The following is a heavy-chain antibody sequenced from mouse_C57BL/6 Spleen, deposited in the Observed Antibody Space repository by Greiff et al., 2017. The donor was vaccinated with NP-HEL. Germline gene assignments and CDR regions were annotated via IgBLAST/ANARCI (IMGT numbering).Heavy chain of an antibody. CDR3: AREDYGSSSDY. CDR1: GFNIKNTY. D-gene: IGHD1-1*01. CDR2: IDPANGNT. V-gene: IGHV14-3*01. Sequence: EVQLQQSVAELVRPGASVTLSCTASGFNIKNTYMRWVKQRPEQGLEWIGRIDPANGNTKYAPKFQGKATITADTSSNTAYLQLSSLTSEDTAIYYCAREDYGSSSDYWGQGTTLTVSS. J-gene: IGHJ2*01.